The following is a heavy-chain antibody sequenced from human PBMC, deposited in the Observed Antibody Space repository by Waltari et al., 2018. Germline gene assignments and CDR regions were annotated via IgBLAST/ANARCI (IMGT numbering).Heavy chain of an antibody. CDR1: GNTLTELS. V-gene: IGHV1-24*01. D-gene: IGHD6-13*01. CDR2: FDPEDGET. CDR3: ATSPIALFGTLY. Sequence: VSCKVSGNTLTELSMHWVRQAPGKGLEWMGGFDPEDGETIYAQSFQGRVTMTEDTSTDTAYMEVSSLRSEDTAVYYCATSPIALFGTLYWGQGTLVTVSS. J-gene: IGHJ4*02.